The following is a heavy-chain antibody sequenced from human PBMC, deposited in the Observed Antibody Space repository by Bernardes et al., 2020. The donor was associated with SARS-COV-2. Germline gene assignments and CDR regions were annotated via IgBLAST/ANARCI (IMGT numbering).Heavy chain of an antibody. CDR2: INQDGSDK. Sequence: GGSLRLSCAASGFTFSTFWMTWVRQAPGKGLEWVANINQDGSDKYYVDSVKGRFTISRDNAKNSLFMQMNTLRAEDTAVYYCARGGGDYWGQGTLVTVSS. D-gene: IGHD3-10*01. CDR1: GFTFSTFW. J-gene: IGHJ4*02. CDR3: ARGGGDY. V-gene: IGHV3-7*01.